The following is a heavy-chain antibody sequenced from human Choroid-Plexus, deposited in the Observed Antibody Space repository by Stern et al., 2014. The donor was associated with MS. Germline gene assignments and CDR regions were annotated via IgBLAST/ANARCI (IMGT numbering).Heavy chain of an antibody. Sequence: DQLVESGGGVVQPGRPLRLSCVASGFTFGSCAMHWVRQAPGKGLEWVAGVSYDGSNKYYADSVKGRFTISRDNSQNTLYMQMSSLRPEDTAVYYCAKDRHYLTYFFDQWGQGSLVTVSS. D-gene: IGHD2/OR15-2a*01. CDR1: GFTFGSCA. J-gene: IGHJ5*02. V-gene: IGHV3-30*18. CDR2: VSYDGSNK. CDR3: AKDRHYLTYFFDQ.